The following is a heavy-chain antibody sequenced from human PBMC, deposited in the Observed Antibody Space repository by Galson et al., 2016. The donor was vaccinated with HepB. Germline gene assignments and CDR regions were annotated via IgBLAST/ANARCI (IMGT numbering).Heavy chain of an antibody. CDR2: ISSSGSYI. CDR3: ASWDILRGYYHYGMDV. CDR1: GFSFSSFN. D-gene: IGHD3-9*01. J-gene: IGHJ6*02. Sequence: SLRLSCAASGFSFSSFNMNWVRQAPGKGLEWVSSISSSGSYIFYADSVKGRFTISRDNAKNSLYLQMNSLRAEDTAVYYLASWDILRGYYHYGMDVWGQGTTVTGSS. V-gene: IGHV3-21*01.